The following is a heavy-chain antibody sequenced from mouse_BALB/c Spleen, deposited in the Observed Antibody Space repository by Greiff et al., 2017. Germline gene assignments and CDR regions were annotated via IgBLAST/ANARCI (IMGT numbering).Heavy chain of an antibody. Sequence: VQLQQSGAELVKPGASVKLSCKASGYTFTSYWMHWVKQRPGQGLEWIGEINPSNGRTNYNEKFKSKATLTVDKSSSTAYMQLSSLTSEDSAVYYCARLGDYDWFAYWGQGTLVTVSA. CDR1: GYTFTSYW. V-gene: IGHV1S81*02. CDR2: INPSNGRT. J-gene: IGHJ3*01. D-gene: IGHD2-4*01. CDR3: ARLGDYDWFAY.